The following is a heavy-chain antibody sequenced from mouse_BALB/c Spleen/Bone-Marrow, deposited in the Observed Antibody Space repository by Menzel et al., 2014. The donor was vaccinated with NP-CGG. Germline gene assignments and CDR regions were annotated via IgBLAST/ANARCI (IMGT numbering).Heavy chain of an antibody. CDR3: TRHGGGPDYFDY. Sequence: EVKPMESGGGIVQPGGSLKLSCAASGFTFSSYSMSWVRQTPDRRLEWVAYITIGGAGTYYADTVKGRFTISRDNAKNTLYLQMSSLKSEDTAMYYCTRHGGGPDYFDYWGHGTTLTVSS. V-gene: IGHV5-12-2*01. CDR1: GFTFSSYS. J-gene: IGHJ2*01. CDR2: ITIGGAGT.